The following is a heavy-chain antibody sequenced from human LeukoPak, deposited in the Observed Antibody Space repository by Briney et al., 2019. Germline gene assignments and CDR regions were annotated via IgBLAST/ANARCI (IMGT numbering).Heavy chain of an antibody. CDR3: AKAENYDFWSGCAIYYYYMDV. D-gene: IGHD3-3*01. J-gene: IGHJ6*03. V-gene: IGHV3-23*01. CDR1: GFTFSSYA. Sequence: PGGSLRLSCAASGFTFSSYAMSWVRQAPGKGLEWVSAISGSGGSTYYADSVKGRFTISRDNSKNTLYLQMNSLRAEDTAVYYCAKAENYDFWSGCAIYYYYMDVWGKGTTVTVSS. CDR2: ISGSGGST.